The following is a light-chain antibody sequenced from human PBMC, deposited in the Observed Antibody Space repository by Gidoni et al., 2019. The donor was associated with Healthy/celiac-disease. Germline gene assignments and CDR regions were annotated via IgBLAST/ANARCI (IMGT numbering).Light chain of an antibody. CDR2: AAS. CDR3: QQSYSTPLSA. CDR1: QSISRY. V-gene: IGKV1-39*01. Sequence: DIQMTQSPSSLSASVGDRVTITCRVSQSISRYLNWYQQQPGKAPKVLIYAASSLQTGDPSRCSGSGSGTYFTLTISSLQPEDFATYYCQQSYSTPLSAFGQGTRLEIK. J-gene: IGKJ5*01.